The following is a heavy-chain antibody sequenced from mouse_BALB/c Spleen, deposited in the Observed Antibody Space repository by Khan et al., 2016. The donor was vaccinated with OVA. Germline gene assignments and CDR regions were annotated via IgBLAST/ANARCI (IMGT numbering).Heavy chain of an antibody. Sequence: QVQLKESGAELAKPGASVKMSCKASGYTFTSYWMHWVKQRPGQGLEWIGYIDPSTDYTEYNQKFRDKATLTVDKSSTTVYMQLTSLTSEDSAVYYCVNHGSSSAWFTYGGQRTLVTVSA. CDR2: IDPSTDYT. CDR1: GYTFTSYW. J-gene: IGHJ3*01. CDR3: VNHGSSSAWFTY. V-gene: IGHV1-7*01. D-gene: IGHD1-1*01.